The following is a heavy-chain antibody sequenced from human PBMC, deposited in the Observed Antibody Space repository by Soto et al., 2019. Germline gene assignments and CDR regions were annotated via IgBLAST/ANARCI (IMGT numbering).Heavy chain of an antibody. CDR3: EGSSSYYYRMDV. V-gene: IGHV3-30*03. CDR2: ISYDGSNK. Sequence: LRLSCAASGFTFSSYGMHWVRQAPGKGLEWVAVISYDGSNKYYADSVKGRFTISRDNSKNTLYLQMNSLRAEDTAVYYCEGSSSYYYRMDVWGQGTKVTVSS. CDR1: GFTFSSYG. D-gene: IGHD6-6*01. J-gene: IGHJ6*02.